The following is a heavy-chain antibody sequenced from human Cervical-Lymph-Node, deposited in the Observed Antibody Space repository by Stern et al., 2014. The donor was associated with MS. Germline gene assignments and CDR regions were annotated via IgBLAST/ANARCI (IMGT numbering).Heavy chain of an antibody. Sequence: VQLVESGAEVKKPGASVKVSCRASGYTFTGYYLHWVRQAPGQGLEWMGRINPNSGDTNYAQRLQGRVTMNRETSINTVYMELSRLTSDDTAVYYCARFFLYGMDVWGQGTTVIVSS. V-gene: IGHV1-2*06. CDR1: GYTFTGYY. CDR3: ARFFLYGMDV. CDR2: INPNSGDT. J-gene: IGHJ6*02.